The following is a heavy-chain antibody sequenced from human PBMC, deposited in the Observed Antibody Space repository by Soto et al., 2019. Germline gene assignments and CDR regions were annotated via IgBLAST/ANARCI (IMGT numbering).Heavy chain of an antibody. CDR3: AKVCDIVVVPAAMPEGYFDY. Sequence: GESLRLSCAASGFTFSSYAMSWVRQAPGKGLEWVSAISGSGGSTYYADSVKGRFTISRDNSKNTLYLQMNSLRAEDTAVYYCAKVCDIVVVPAAMPEGYFDYWGQGTLVTVSS. D-gene: IGHD2-2*01. J-gene: IGHJ4*02. CDR1: GFTFSSYA. CDR2: ISGSGGST. V-gene: IGHV3-23*01.